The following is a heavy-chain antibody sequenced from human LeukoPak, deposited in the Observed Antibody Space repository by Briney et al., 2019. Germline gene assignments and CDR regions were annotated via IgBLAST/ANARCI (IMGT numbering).Heavy chain of an antibody. CDR2: ISGSGGST. D-gene: IGHD6-13*01. J-gene: IGHJ4*02. V-gene: IGHV3-23*01. CDR1: GFTFSSYA. Sequence: GGSLRLSCAASGFTFSSYAMSWVRQAPGKGLEWVSAISGSGGSTYYADSVKGRFTISRDNSKNTLYLQMNSLRAEDTAVYYCAKDHSGSSWYFGDFDYWGQGTLVTVSS. CDR3: AKDHSGSSWYFGDFDY.